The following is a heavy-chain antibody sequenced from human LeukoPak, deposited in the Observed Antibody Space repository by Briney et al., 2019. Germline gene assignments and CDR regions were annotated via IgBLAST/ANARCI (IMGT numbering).Heavy chain of an antibody. J-gene: IGHJ4*02. Sequence: GGSLRLSCAASGFTFSSYAMHWVRQAPGKGLVWVSRINSDGSTTNYADSVKGRFTISRDNAKNTLYLQMDSLRADDTAVYYCATAGNYRFDYWGQGTLVTVSS. CDR3: ATAGNYRFDY. CDR1: GFTFSSYA. V-gene: IGHV3-74*01. CDR2: INSDGSTT. D-gene: IGHD1-7*01.